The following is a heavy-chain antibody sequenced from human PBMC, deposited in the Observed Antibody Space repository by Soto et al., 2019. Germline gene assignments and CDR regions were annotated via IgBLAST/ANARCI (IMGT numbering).Heavy chain of an antibody. V-gene: IGHV3-13*01. Sequence: GGSLRLSCAASGFTFSSYDMHWVRQATGKGLEWVSAIGTAGDTYYPGSVKGRFTISRENAKNSLYLQMNSLRTEDTAVYYCTTGRAQHPMYYDYVWGSYRPPYGMDVWGQGTTVTVSS. D-gene: IGHD3-16*02. CDR1: GFTFSSYD. CDR2: IGTAGDT. J-gene: IGHJ6*02. CDR3: TTGRAQHPMYYDYVWGSYRPPYGMDV.